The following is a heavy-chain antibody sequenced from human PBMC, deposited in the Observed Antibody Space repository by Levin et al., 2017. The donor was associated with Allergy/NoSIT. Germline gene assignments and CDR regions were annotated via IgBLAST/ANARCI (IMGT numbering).Heavy chain of an antibody. D-gene: IGHD6-13*01. V-gene: IGHV7-4-1*02. J-gene: IGHJ4*02. CDR2: INTNTGNP. Sequence: ASVKVSCKASGYTFTSYAMNWVRQAPGQGLEWMGWINTNTGNPTYAQGFTGRFVFSLDTSVSTAYLQISSLKAEDTAVYYCARGLAAAGTFYSDYWGQGTLVTVSS. CDR3: ARGLAAAGTFYSDY. CDR1: GYTFTSYA.